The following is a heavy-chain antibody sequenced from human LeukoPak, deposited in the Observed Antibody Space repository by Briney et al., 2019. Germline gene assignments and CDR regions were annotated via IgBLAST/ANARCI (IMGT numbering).Heavy chain of an antibody. Sequence: SETLSLTGAVYGGSFSGYYWSWIRQPPGKGLEWIGYIYYSGSSNYNPSLKSRVTISVDTSKNQFSLKVNSVTAPDTAEYFCARLSRASSAGSDYSGQGILATVSS. D-gene: IGHD6-6*01. CDR2: IYYSGSS. J-gene: IGHJ4*02. V-gene: IGHV4-59*01. CDR1: GGSFSGYY. CDR3: ARLSRASSAGSDY.